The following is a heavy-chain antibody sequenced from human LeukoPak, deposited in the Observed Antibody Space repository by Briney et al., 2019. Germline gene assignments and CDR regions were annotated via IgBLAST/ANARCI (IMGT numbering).Heavy chain of an antibody. CDR3: AREWEPNYYGMDV. D-gene: IGHD1-26*01. J-gene: IGHJ6*02. V-gene: IGHV3-30-3*01. CDR2: ISYDGSNK. CDR1: GFTFSSYA. Sequence: GGSLRLSCAASGFTFSSYAMHWVRQAPGKGLEWVAVISYDGSNKYYADSVKGRCTISRDNFKNKLYLQMNSLRAEDTAVYYCAREWEPNYYGMDVWGQGTTVNVSS.